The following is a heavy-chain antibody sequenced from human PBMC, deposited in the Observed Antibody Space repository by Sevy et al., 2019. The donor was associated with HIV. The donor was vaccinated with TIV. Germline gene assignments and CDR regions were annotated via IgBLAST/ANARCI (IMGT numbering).Heavy chain of an antibody. Sequence: ASVKVSCKASGYTFTGYYMHWVRQAPGQGLEWMGWINPNSGGTNYAQKFQGRVTMTRDTSISTAYMELSRLRSDDTAVYYCAGGGAGYCSGGSCYYVDPWGQGTLVTVSS. CDR3: AGGGAGYCSGGSCYYVDP. J-gene: IGHJ5*02. CDR2: INPNSGGT. V-gene: IGHV1-2*02. D-gene: IGHD2-15*01. CDR1: GYTFTGYY.